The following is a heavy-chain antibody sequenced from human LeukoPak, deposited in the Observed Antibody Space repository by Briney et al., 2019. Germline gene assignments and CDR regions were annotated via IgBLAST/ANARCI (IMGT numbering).Heavy chain of an antibody. J-gene: IGHJ4*02. Sequence: KPSGTLSLTCTVSGDSINSLDLWSWVRQPPGKGLEWIGEMYLSGTTHSNPSVKSRVTISIDKSKNQFFLNLSSVTAADTAVYYCAGLVGRYSSGLYYYYFDYWARGPWSPSPQ. CDR1: GDSINSLDL. CDR3: AGLVGRYSSGLYYYYFDY. D-gene: IGHD3-22*01. V-gene: IGHV4-4*02. CDR2: MYLSGTT.